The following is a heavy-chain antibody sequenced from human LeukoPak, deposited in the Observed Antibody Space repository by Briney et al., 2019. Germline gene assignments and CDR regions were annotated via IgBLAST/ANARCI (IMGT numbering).Heavy chain of an antibody. CDR1: GFTFDDYA. CDR3: AKSSDGSGYWAFDI. D-gene: IGHD3-22*01. CDR2: ISWNSGSI. V-gene: IGHV3-9*01. J-gene: IGHJ3*02. Sequence: GGSLRLSCAASGFTFDDYAMQWVRQAPGKGLEWVSGISWNSGSIGYADSVKGRFTISRDNAKNSLYLQMNSLRAEDTALYHCAKSSDGSGYWAFDIWGQGTMVTVSS.